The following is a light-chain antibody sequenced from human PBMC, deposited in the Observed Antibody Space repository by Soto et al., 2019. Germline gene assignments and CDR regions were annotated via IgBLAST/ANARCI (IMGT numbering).Light chain of an antibody. J-gene: IGKJ1*01. Sequence: EIVLTQSPATLSLSAGERATLSCRASQSVSSNLDWYQQKPGQAPRLPIYGASSRATGIPARFSGSGSGTDFTLTISRLEPEDFAVYYCQQYDSSPRTFGQGTKVDI. V-gene: IGKV3-20*01. CDR3: QQYDSSPRT. CDR1: QSVSSN. CDR2: GAS.